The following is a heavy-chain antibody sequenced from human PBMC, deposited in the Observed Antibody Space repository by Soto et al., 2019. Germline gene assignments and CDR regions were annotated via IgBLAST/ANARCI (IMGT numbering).Heavy chain of an antibody. CDR3: ARQARSHYYYYDMEV. J-gene: IGHJ6*02. Sequence: PGESLKISCQGSGYSFTNYWIGWVRQMPWKGLEWMGIIYPDDSDTKYSPSFQGQVTISTDKSISTAYLQWSNLKASDTAMYYCARQARSHYYYYDMEVRGQGTTVSGSS. V-gene: IGHV5-51*01. CDR1: GYSFTNYW. CDR2: IYPDDSDT.